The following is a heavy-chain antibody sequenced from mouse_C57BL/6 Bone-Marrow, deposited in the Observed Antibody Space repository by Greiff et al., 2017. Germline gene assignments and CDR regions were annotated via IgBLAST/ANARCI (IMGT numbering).Heavy chain of an antibody. V-gene: IGHV8-12*01. CDR1: GFSLSTSGMG. CDR2: IYWDDDK. D-gene: IGHD1-1*01. Sequence: QVTLKESGPGILQSSQTLSLTCSFSGFSLSTSGMGVSWIRQPSGKGLEWLAHIYWDDDKRYNPSLKSRLTISKDTSRNQVFLKITSVDTADTATYYCARTLTVVARYYAMDYWGQGTSVTVSS. CDR3: ARTLTVVARYYAMDY. J-gene: IGHJ4*01.